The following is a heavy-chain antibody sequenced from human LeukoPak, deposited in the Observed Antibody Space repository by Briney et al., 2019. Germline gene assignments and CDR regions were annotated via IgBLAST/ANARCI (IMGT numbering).Heavy chain of an antibody. D-gene: IGHD1-26*01. CDR3: ASHSGSPPYYYYGMDV. CDR1: GYSFTSYW. J-gene: IGHJ6*02. Sequence: GESLRISCKGSGYSFTSYWTGWVRQMPGKGLEWMGIIYPGDSHTTYSPSFQGQVTISADRSISTAYLQWSSLKASDTAMYYCASHSGSPPYYYYGMDVWGQGTTVTVSS. CDR2: IYPGDSHT. V-gene: IGHV5-51*01.